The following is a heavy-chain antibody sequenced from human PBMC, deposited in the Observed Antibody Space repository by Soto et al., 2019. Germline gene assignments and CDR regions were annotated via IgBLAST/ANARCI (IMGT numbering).Heavy chain of an antibody. Sequence: PGGALRLSCAASGFTFSSYAMHWVRQAPGKGLEWVAVISYDGSNKYYADSVKGRFTISRDNSKNTLYLQMNSLRAEDTAVYYCARGDIVLVPAPYGMDVWGQGTTVIGSS. J-gene: IGHJ6*02. D-gene: IGHD2-2*01. V-gene: IGHV3-30-3*01. CDR3: ARGDIVLVPAPYGMDV. CDR2: ISYDGSNK. CDR1: GFTFSSYA.